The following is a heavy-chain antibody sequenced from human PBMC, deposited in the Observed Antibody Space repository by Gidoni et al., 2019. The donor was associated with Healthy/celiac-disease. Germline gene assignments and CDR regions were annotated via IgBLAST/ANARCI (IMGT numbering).Heavy chain of an antibody. D-gene: IGHD6-6*01. CDR3: AKGGSSDYYYGMDV. CDR1: GFTFSSYG. Sequence: QVQLVESGGGVVQPGRSLRLSCAASGFTFSSYGMHWVRQAPGKGLEWVAVISYDGSNKYYADSVKGRFTISRDNSKNTLYLQMNSLRAEDTAVYYCAKGGSSDYYYGMDVWGQGTTVTVSS. J-gene: IGHJ6*02. V-gene: IGHV3-30*18. CDR2: ISYDGSNK.